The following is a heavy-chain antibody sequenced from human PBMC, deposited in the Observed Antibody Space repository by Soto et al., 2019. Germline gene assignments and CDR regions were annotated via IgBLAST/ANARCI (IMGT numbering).Heavy chain of an antibody. CDR2: ISWNSGSI. V-gene: IGHV3-9*01. CDR3: AKGGSDSENYFDY. CDR1: GFTFDDYA. D-gene: IGHD3-16*01. Sequence: EVQLVESGGGLVQPGWSLRLSCAASGFTFDDYAMHWVRQAPGKGLEWVSGISWNSGSIGYADSVKGRFTISRDNAKNSLYLQMNSLRAEDTALYYCAKGGSDSENYFDYWGQGTLVTVSS. J-gene: IGHJ4*02.